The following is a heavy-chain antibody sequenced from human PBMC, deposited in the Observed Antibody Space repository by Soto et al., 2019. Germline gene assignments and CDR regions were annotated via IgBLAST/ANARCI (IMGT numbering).Heavy chain of an antibody. J-gene: IGHJ4*02. CDR2: ISYDGSTK. Sequence: QVQLVESGGGVVQPGRSLRLSCAASGFTFSSYAMHWVRQAPGKGLEWVVVISYDGSTKYYADSVKGRFTISRDNSKNTLYLQMSSLRAEDTAVYYCASGSGRYFDYWGQGTLVTVSS. CDR1: GFTFSSYA. V-gene: IGHV3-30-3*01. D-gene: IGHD3-10*01. CDR3: ASGSGRYFDY.